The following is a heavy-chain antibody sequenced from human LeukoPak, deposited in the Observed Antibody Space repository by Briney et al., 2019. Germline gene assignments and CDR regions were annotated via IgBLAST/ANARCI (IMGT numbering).Heavy chain of an antibody. V-gene: IGHV5-51*01. D-gene: IGHD1-26*01. J-gene: IGHJ4*02. CDR2: IYTGDSDT. Sequence: GESLKISCKGSGYSFTSYWIGWVRQRPGKGLEWMGIIYTGDSDTRHSPSFQGQVTISADKSISTAYVQWSSLEASDTAMYYCARRSQSGIYVEYWGQGTLVTVSS. CDR1: GYSFTSYW. CDR3: ARRSQSGIYVEY.